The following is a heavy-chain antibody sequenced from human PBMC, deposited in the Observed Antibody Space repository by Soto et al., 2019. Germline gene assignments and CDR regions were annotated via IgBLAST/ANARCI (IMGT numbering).Heavy chain of an antibody. CDR3: ARVGSGSYYRGRGLFDY. V-gene: IGHV3-66*01. CDR2: IYSGGST. CDR1: GFTVSSRY. J-gene: IGHJ4*02. Sequence: GGSLRLSCAASGFTVSSRYMSWVRQAPGKGLEWVSVIYSGGSTYYADSVKGRFTISRDNSKNTLYLQMNSLRAEDTAVYYCARVGSGSYYRGRGLFDYWGQGTLVTVSS. D-gene: IGHD3-10*01.